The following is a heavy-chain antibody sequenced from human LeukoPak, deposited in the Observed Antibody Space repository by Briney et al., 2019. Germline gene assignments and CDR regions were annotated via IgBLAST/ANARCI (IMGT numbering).Heavy chain of an antibody. CDR1: GFTFSSYA. CDR3: ARDRDPIAVAGIFLY. V-gene: IGHV3-64*01. D-gene: IGHD6-19*01. Sequence: GGSLRLSCAASGFTFSSYAMHWVRQAPGKGLEYVSAISSNGGSTYYANSVKDRFTISRDNSKNTLYLQMGSLRAEDMAVYYCARDRDPIAVAGIFLYWGQGTLVTVSS. J-gene: IGHJ4*02. CDR2: ISSNGGST.